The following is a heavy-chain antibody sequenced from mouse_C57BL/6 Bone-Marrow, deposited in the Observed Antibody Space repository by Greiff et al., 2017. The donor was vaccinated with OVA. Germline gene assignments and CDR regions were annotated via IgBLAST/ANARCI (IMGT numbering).Heavy chain of an antibody. CDR2: INPNNGGT. CDR1: GYTFTDYN. CDR3: ARIYYYGSSYVWYFDV. D-gene: IGHD1-1*01. V-gene: IGHV1-18*01. Sequence: VQLKQSGPELVKPGASVKIPCKASGYTFTDYNMDWVKQSHGKSLEWIGDINPNNGGTIYNQKFKGKATLTVDKSSSTAYMELRSLTSEDTAVYYCARIYYYGSSYVWYFDVWGTGTTVTVSS. J-gene: IGHJ1*03.